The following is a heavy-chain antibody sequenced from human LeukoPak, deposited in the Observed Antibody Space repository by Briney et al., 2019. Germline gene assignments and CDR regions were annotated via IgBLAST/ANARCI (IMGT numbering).Heavy chain of an antibody. V-gene: IGHV4-31*03. Sequence: SQTLSLTCTVSGHSISGSGYYWNWIRQHPDKGLEWIGYIYYSGTTYYNPSLKSRVTMSVDTSKNQFSLKLISVTAADTAVYYCARVDGSWAFDIWGQGTLVTFSS. J-gene: IGHJ3*02. CDR2: IYYSGTT. CDR1: GHSISGSGYY. D-gene: IGHD3-10*01. CDR3: ARVDGSWAFDI.